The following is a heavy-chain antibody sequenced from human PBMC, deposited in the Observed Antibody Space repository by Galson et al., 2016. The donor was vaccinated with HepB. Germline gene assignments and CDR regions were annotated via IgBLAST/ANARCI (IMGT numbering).Heavy chain of an antibody. CDR3: ARCGTTWSFDF. CDR2: INAYNGHT. V-gene: IGHV1-18*04. Sequence: SVKVSCKASGYTFNSYGISWVRQAPGQGLEWMGWINAYNGHTNYAQKLQDRVTMTTDTSTGTAYMELRSLRSDDTAVYYCARCGTTWSFDFWGQGTLVTVSS. D-gene: IGHD6-13*01. J-gene: IGHJ4*02. CDR1: GYTFNSYG.